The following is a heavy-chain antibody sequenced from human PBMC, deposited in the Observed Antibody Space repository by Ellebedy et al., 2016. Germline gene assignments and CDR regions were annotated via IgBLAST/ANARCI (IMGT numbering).Heavy chain of an antibody. V-gene: IGHV3-23*01. Sequence: GGSLRLXXAASGFTFSSCAMSWVRQAPGKGLEWVSSIGRSGVTSIFYADPVKGRFTISRDNSKSTLYLQMNSLRAEDTALYYCAKAPFDWLSHFDSWGQGALVTVSS. CDR3: AKAPFDWLSHFDS. J-gene: IGHJ4*02. CDR2: IGRSGVTSI. CDR1: GFTFSSCA. D-gene: IGHD3-9*01.